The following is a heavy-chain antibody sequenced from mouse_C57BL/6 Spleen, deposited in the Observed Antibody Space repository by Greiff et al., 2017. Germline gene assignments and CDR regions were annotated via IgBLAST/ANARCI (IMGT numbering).Heavy chain of an antibody. Sequence: VQLQQPGAELVKPGASVKLSCKASGYTFTSYWMHWVKQRPGQGLEWIGMIRPNSGSTNYNEKFKSKATLTVDKSSSTDYNQLSSLTSEDSAVYYYANYYSNYLWWGQGTTLTVSS. J-gene: IGHJ2*01. D-gene: IGHD2-5*01. V-gene: IGHV1-64*01. CDR3: ANYYSNYLW. CDR2: IRPNSGST. CDR1: GYTFTSYW.